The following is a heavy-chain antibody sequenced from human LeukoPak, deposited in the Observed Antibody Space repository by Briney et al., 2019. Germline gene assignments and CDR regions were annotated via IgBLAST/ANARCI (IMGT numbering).Heavy chain of an antibody. CDR2: MNPNSGNT. D-gene: IGHD3-3*01. Sequence: ASVKVSCKASGYTFTNYDINWVRQATGQGLEWMGWMNPNSGNTGYAQKFQGRVTMTRNTSISTAYMELSSLRSEETAVYYCARGEYDFWSGYRNGFDYWGQGTLVTVS. CDR1: GYTFTNYD. V-gene: IGHV1-8*01. CDR3: ARGEYDFWSGYRNGFDY. J-gene: IGHJ4*02.